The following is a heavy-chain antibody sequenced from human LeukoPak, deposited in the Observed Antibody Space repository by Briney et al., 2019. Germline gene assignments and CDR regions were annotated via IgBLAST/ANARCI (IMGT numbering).Heavy chain of an antibody. J-gene: IGHJ4*02. CDR2: IYYSGST. D-gene: IGHD3-10*01. CDR3: ARHGDYYGSGSRY. Sequence: SETLSLTCTVSGDSISSYYWSWIRQPPGKGLEWIGYIYYSGSTNYNPSLQSRVTISVDTSKNQFSLRLSSVTAADTAVYYCARHGDYYGSGSRYWGQGTLVTVSS. CDR1: GDSISSYY. V-gene: IGHV4-59*01.